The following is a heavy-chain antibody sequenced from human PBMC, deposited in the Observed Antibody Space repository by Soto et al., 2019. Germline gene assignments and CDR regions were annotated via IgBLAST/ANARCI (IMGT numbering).Heavy chain of an antibody. CDR1: GGSISSYY. CDR3: ARAGWEYSGYDEDFYYYYMDV. CDR2: IYYSGST. Sequence: SETLSLTCTVSGGSISSYYWSWIRQPPGKGLEWIGYIYYSGSTNYNPSLKSRVTISVDTSKNQFSLKLSSVTAADTAVYYCARAGWEYSGYDEDFYYYYMDVWGKGTTVTVSS. J-gene: IGHJ6*03. V-gene: IGHV4-59*01. D-gene: IGHD5-12*01.